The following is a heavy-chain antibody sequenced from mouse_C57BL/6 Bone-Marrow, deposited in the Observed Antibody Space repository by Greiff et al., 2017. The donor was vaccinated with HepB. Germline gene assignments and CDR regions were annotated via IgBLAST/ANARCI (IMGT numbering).Heavy chain of an antibody. J-gene: IGHJ2*01. CDR2: IYPANGST. D-gene: IGHD1-2*01. CDR3: ARIGPALDS. CDR1: GFNIKDTY. V-gene: IGHV14-3*02. Sequence: EVQLQQSGAELVKPGASVKLSCTASGFNIKDTYMHWVKQRPEQGLEWIGRIYPANGSTKYDPKFQGKATITADTSSNNAYLHLSSLTSEDTAVYYCARIGPALDSGGQGTPLTVTS.